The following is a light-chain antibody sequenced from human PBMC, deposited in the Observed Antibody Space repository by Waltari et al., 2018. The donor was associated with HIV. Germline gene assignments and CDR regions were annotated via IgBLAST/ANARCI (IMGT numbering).Light chain of an antibody. Sequence: QSALTQPASVSGSPGQSITISCTGTNSNVGSFKLVSWYQQHPGKAPRLMIYEVTKRPSGISNRFSGSKSGNTASLTISGLQAEDEAYYYCSSYAGSNIWVFGGGTKLTVL. V-gene: IGLV2-23*02. CDR3: SSYAGSNIWV. CDR2: EVT. J-gene: IGLJ3*02. CDR1: NSNVGSFKL.